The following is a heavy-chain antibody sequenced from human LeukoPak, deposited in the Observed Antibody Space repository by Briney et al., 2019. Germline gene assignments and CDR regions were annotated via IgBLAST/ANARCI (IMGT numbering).Heavy chain of an antibody. Sequence: SETLSLICAVYGGSFSGYYWSWIRQPPGKGLEWIGEINHSGSTNYNPSLKSRVTISVDTSKNQFSLKLSSVTAADTAVYYCARYYLQWLARSTNWFDPWGQGTLVTVSS. CDR1: GGSFSGYY. CDR3: ARYYLQWLARSTNWFDP. CDR2: INHSGST. V-gene: IGHV4-34*01. J-gene: IGHJ5*02. D-gene: IGHD6-19*01.